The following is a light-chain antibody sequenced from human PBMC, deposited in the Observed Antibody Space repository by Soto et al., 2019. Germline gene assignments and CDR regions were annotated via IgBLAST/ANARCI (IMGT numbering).Light chain of an antibody. V-gene: IGLV9-49*01. CDR3: GADPGSGSNFVVV. J-gene: IGLJ2*01. CDR2: VGTGGIVG. CDR1: SGYSNYK. Sequence: QLVLTQPPSASASLGASVTLTCTLSSGYSNYKVDWYQQRPGKGPRFVMRVGTGGIVGSKGDGIPDRFSVLGSGLIRYLTIKNIQEEDESDYHCGADPGSGSNFVVVFGGGTKLTVL.